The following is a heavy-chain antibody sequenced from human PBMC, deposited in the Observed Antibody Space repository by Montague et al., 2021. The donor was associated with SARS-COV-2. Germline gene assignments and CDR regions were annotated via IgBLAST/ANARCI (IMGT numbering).Heavy chain of an antibody. V-gene: IGHV4-59*08. CDR1: GVSVTDYY. D-gene: IGHD3-9*01. CDR3: VRHPHYDGLNGPPDF. J-gene: IGHJ4*02. CDR2: VLYNKGT. Sequence: SETLSLTCTVSGVSVTDYYWSWIRQPPGKGLDWFGDVLYNKGTNFNPSLKSRVAISVDTSKNQFSLRLTSVTAADTALYYCVRHPHYDGLNGPPDFRDQGTLVTVSS.